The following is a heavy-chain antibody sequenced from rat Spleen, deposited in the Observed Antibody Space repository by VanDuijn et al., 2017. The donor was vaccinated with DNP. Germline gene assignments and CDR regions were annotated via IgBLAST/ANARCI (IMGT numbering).Heavy chain of an antibody. J-gene: IGHJ3*01. CDR3: ATYDPFAY. Sequence: EVQLVESGGGLVQPGRSMKLSCAASGFTFSNYYMAWVRQAPTKGLEWVAPISPSGGSTYYRDSVKGRFTISRDNAKSTLYLQMDSLRSEDTATYYCATYDPFAYWGQGTLVTVSS. D-gene: IGHD1-7*01. V-gene: IGHV5-25*01. CDR1: GFTFSNYY. CDR2: ISPSGGST.